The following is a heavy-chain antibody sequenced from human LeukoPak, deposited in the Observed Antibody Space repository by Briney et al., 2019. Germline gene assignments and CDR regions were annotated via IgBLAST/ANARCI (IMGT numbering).Heavy chain of an antibody. Sequence: SETLSLTCTVSGGSISSHYWSWIRQPPGKGLEWIGYIYYSGSTNYNPSLKSRVTISVDTSKNQFSLKLSSVTAADTAVYYCARGTDIEVVPAWFDPWGQGTLVTVSS. CDR3: ARGTDIEVVPAWFDP. D-gene: IGHD2-2*01. J-gene: IGHJ5*02. V-gene: IGHV4-59*11. CDR1: GGSISSHY. CDR2: IYYSGST.